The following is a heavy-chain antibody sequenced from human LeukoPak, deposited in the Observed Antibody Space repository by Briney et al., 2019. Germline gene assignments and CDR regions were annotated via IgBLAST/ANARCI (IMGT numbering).Heavy chain of an antibody. CDR1: GYTFTSYD. Sequence: GASVKVSCKASGYTFTSYDINWVRQVTGQGLEWMGWMNPNSGNTGYAQQFQGRATLTFSTATSTAFMELGNLRSEDTAVYFCARGGASAAARRFDPWGRGTLVTVSS. CDR3: ARGGASAAARRFDP. J-gene: IGHJ5*02. V-gene: IGHV1-8*01. CDR2: MNPNSGNT. D-gene: IGHD6-13*01.